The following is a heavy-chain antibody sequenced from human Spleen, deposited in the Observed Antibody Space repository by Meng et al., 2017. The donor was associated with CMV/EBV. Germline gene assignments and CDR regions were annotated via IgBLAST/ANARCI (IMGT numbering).Heavy chain of an antibody. Sequence: ISWVRQAPGQGLEWMGGIIPILGIANYAQKFQGRVTITADKSTSTAYMELSSLRSEDTAVYYCARVQGDIVVVPAAIPSYYYYGMDVWGQGTTVTVSS. D-gene: IGHD2-2*02. V-gene: IGHV1-69*10. J-gene: IGHJ6*02. CDR2: IIPILGIA. CDR3: ARVQGDIVVVPAAIPSYYYYGMDV.